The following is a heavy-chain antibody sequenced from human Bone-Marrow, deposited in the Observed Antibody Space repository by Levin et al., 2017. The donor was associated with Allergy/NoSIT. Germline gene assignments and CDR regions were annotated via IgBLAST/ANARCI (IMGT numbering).Heavy chain of an antibody. CDR2: IIPALGIT. J-gene: IGHJ6*03. Sequence: GASVKVSCETSGGSVTTYSITWVRQAPGQGLEWMGRIIPALGITDNAQKFQGSLTFSTDASTTTVYIDLSRLTSDDTAIYYCARDVMVAGTRPVLYYMDVWGTGTTVTVSS. CDR3: ARDVMVAGTRPVLYYMDV. V-gene: IGHV1-69*16. D-gene: IGHD2-15*01. CDR1: GGSVTTYS.